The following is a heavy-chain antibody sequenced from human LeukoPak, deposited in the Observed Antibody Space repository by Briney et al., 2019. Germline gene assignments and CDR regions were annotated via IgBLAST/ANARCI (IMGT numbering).Heavy chain of an antibody. D-gene: IGHD5-12*01. CDR2: TSGSGVNS. CDR3: AKEYSGYDFDY. CDR1: GFTLGSYD. J-gene: IGHJ4*02. Sequence: GGSLRLSCAASGFTLGSYDMSWVRQAPGKGLEWVAATSGSGVNSYYADSVRGRFTISRDNSQNTLYLQMDSLRAEDTALYYCAKEYSGYDFDYWGQGTLVTVSS. V-gene: IGHV3-23*01.